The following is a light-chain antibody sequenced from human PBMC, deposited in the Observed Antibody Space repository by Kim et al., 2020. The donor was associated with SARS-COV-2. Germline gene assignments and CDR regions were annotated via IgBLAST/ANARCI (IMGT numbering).Light chain of an antibody. CDR3: YSAADNNLV. J-gene: IGLJ1*01. Sequence: SVSPGQTARLTGSGAVLAKKYARWFQQKPGLAPVLVIYKDSERPSGIPERFSGSSSGTTVTLTISGAQVEDEADYYCYSAADNNLVFGTGTKVTVL. CDR2: KDS. CDR1: VLAKKY. V-gene: IGLV3-27*01.